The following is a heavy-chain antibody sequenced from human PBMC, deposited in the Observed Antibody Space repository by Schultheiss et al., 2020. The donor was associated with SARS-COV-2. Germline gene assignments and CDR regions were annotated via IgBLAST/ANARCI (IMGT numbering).Heavy chain of an antibody. D-gene: IGHD2-2*01. Sequence: GGSLRLSCAASGFTFSNAWMNWVRQAPGKGLEWVAVIWYDGSNKYYADSVKGRFTISRDDSKNTAYLQMNSLRAEDTAVYYCARDGGWYQLLYWFDPWGQGTLVTVLL. J-gene: IGHJ5*02. CDR3: ARDGGWYQLLYWFDP. CDR2: IWYDGSNK. CDR1: GFTFSNAW. V-gene: IGHV3-33*08.